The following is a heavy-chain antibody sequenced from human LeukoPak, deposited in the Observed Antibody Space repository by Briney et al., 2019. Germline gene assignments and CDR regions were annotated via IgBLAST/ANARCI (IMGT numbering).Heavy chain of an antibody. CDR3: ARERFSRGGYNLYDYYYMDV. D-gene: IGHD5-24*01. J-gene: IGHJ6*03. CDR2: INPSGGST. Sequence: ASVKVSCKASGYTFTSYYMHWVRQAPGQGLEWMGIINPSGGSTSYAQRFQGRVTMTRDTSTSTVYMELSSLRSEDTAVYYCARERFSRGGYNLYDYYYMDVWGKGTTVTVSS. CDR1: GYTFTSYY. V-gene: IGHV1-46*01.